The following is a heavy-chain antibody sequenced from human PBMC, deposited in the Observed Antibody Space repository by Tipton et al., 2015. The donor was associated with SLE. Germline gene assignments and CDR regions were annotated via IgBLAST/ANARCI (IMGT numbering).Heavy chain of an antibody. J-gene: IGHJ6*03. D-gene: IGHD6-19*01. CDR2: VYHSGST. Sequence: TLSLTCSVSGGSMSSYYWSWIRQPPGEGLEWLGDVYHSGSTNYNPSLKSRVTISVDTSKNQFSLQLSSVTAADTAVYYCAREVEGYSSDWYYYYYYMDVWGKGTTVTVSS. V-gene: IGHV4-59*12. CDR1: GGSMSSYY. CDR3: AREVEGYSSDWYYYYYYMDV.